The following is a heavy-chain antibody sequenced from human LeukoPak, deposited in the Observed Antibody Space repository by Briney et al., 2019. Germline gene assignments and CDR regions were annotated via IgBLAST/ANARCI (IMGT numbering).Heavy chain of an antibody. CDR1: GGSFSGYY. V-gene: IGHV4-34*01. CDR3: AKLSLHYYDSRHFDY. J-gene: IGHJ4*02. CDR2: INHSGST. D-gene: IGHD3-22*01. Sequence: SETLSLTCAVYGGSFSGYYWSWIRQPPGKGLEWIGEINHSGSTNYNPSLKSRVTISVDTSKNQFSLKLSSVTAADTAVYYCAKLSLHYYDSRHFDYWGQGTLVTVSS.